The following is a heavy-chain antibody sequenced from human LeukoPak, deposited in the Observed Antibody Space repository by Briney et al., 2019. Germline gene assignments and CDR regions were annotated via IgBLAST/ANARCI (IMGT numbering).Heavy chain of an antibody. CDR2: INSDGTST. CDR3: ARARTDSSGWWFDP. D-gene: IGHD3-22*01. Sequence: VGSLRLSCAASGFTFSNYWMHWVRQAPGKGLVWVSRINSDGTSTSYADSVKGRFTISRDNAKNTLYLQMNSLRAEDTAVYYCARARTDSSGWWFDPWGQGTLVTVSS. CDR1: GFTFSNYW. J-gene: IGHJ5*02. V-gene: IGHV3-74*01.